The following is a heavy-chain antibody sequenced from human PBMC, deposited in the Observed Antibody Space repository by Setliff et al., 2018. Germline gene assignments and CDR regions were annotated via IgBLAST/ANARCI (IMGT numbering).Heavy chain of an antibody. J-gene: IGHJ4*02. D-gene: IGHD4-17*01. CDR3: ARRDYGDYRAEWGY. CDR2: IYPGASDT. CDR1: GYSFTSYW. Sequence: GESLKISCKGSGYSFTSYWIGWVRQMPGKGLEWMGIIYPGASDTRSSPSFQVRVTISADKSIRTAYLQWSSLKASDTAMYYCARRDYGDYRAEWGYWGQGTLVTVSS. V-gene: IGHV5-51*01.